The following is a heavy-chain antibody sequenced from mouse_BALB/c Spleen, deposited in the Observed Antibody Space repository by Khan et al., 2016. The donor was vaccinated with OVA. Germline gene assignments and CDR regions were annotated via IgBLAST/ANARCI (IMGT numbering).Heavy chain of an antibody. V-gene: IGHV1-5*01. Sequence: VQLQQSGPVLARPGASVKMSCKASGYTFTSYWMHWVKQRPGQGLEWIGDIYPGNTDTTYNQKFTGKAKLTAVTSTSTAYMELSSLTNEDSAVYCCTRRTWDVAWFAYWGQGTLVTVSA. CDR2: IYPGNTDT. CDR1: GYTFTSYW. J-gene: IGHJ3*01. CDR3: TRRTWDVAWFAY. D-gene: IGHD4-1*01.